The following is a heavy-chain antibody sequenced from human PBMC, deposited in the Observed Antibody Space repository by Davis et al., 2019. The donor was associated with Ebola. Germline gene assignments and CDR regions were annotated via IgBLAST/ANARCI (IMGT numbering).Heavy chain of an antibody. J-gene: IGHJ5*02. D-gene: IGHD3-10*01. CDR2: ICPGDSDS. CDR3: ARRSGFGELFSSSSLTSINWFDP. V-gene: IGHV5-51*01. CDR1: GYSFDNNW. Sequence: GESLKISCVGSGYSFDNNWIAWVRHMPGKGLEWMGTICPGDSDSRYSWSFQGHVTISVDKSISTAYLQWKRLKASDTVMYYCARRSGFGELFSSSSLTSINWFDPWGQGTLVTVSS.